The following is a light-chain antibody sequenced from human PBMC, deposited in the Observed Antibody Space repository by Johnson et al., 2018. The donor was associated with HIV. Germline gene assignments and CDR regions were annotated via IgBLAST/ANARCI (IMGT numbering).Light chain of an antibody. V-gene: IGLV1-51*01. Sequence: QSVLTQPPSVSAAPGQKVTISCSGSSSNIGNNYVSWYQQLPGTAPKLLIYDNNKRPSGIPDRFYGSKSGSSATLAITGLQPGDEGDYYCGSWDTSLSASLFVTWTKVSVL. J-gene: IGLJ1*01. CDR2: DNN. CDR3: GSWDTSLSASL. CDR1: SSNIGNNY.